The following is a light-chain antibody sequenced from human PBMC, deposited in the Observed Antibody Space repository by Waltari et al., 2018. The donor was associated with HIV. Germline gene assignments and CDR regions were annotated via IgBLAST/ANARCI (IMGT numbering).Light chain of an antibody. CDR2: DTL. CDR1: QSVSNF. CDR3: QQSYSLRT. V-gene: IGKV1-39*01. Sequence: DIQMTQSPSYMSASVGDRVTLTCRASQSVSNFLNWYQQKPGNAPRLLNYDTLKLHRGFPSRFSGSGSWTDFTLTISSLQPEDFATYYCQQSYSLRTFGQGTKVEV. J-gene: IGKJ1*01.